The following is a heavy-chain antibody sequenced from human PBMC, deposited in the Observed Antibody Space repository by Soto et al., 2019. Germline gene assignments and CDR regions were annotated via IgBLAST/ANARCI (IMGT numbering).Heavy chain of an antibody. Sequence: QLQLQESGPGLVKPSETLSLTCTVSGGSISSSSYYWGWIRQPPGKGLEWIGSIYYSGSTYYNPSLKSRVTISVDTSKNQFSLKLSSVTAADTAVYYCARRNIGDYECDAFDIWGQGTMVTVSS. J-gene: IGHJ3*02. CDR2: IYYSGST. V-gene: IGHV4-39*01. CDR1: GGSISSSSYY. CDR3: ARRNIGDYECDAFDI. D-gene: IGHD4-17*01.